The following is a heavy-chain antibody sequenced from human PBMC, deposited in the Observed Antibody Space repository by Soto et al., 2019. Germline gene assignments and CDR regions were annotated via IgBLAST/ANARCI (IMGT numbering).Heavy chain of an antibody. V-gene: IGHV4-34*01. D-gene: IGHD1-1*01. Sequence: QVQLQQWGARLLKASETLSLTCAVYGGSVSSGSYYWSWIRQPPGKGLEWIGEMSHSGGTHFNPSLKSRVTISVDTSKNQFSLKMSFVTAADTALYYCARVERGTATTVVDAFDIWGPGTMVTVSS. J-gene: IGHJ3*02. CDR3: ARVERGTATTVVDAFDI. CDR2: MSHSGGT. CDR1: GGSVSSGSYY.